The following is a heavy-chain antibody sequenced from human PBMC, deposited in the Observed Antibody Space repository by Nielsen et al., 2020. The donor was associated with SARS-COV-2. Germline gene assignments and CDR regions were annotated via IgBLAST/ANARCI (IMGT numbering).Heavy chain of an antibody. V-gene: IGHV1-8*01. CDR2: MNPNIGKA. Sequence: VKVSCKTSGYTFANHDIHWVRQASGQGLEWMGWMNPNIGKAGYAQRFQGRLTMTSDTSTSTAYMELSSLRSEDTAVYYCARPTFIPVARGSNSFDAFDMWGQGTMVTVSS. CDR1: GYTFANHD. CDR3: ARPTFIPVARGSNSFDAFDM. D-gene: IGHD4-11*01. J-gene: IGHJ3*02.